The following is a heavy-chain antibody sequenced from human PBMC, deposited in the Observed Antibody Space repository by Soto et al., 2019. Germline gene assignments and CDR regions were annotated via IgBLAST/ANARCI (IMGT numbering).Heavy chain of an antibody. J-gene: IGHJ6*04. CDR2: ISGSGGST. D-gene: IGHD6-13*01. Sequence: PGWSLRLSCAASGFTFSSYAMSLVRQAPGKGLEWVSAISGSGGSTYYADSVKGRFTISRDNSKNTLYLQMNSLRAEDTAVYYCATPISLSGYSSSWVGKDGMEVWGKGTKVTVSS. CDR1: GFTFSSYA. V-gene: IGHV3-23*01. CDR3: ATPISLSGYSSSWVGKDGMEV.